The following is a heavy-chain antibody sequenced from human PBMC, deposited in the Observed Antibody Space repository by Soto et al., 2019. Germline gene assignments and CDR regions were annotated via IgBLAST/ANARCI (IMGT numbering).Heavy chain of an antibody. D-gene: IGHD6-19*01. J-gene: IGHJ4*01. CDR1: GYSISSVSY. CDR3: ARVHVMVVDGSTFDX. CDR2: IYHGGTT. Sequence: TSDTLSLTFTVSGYSISSVSYWAWIRQPPGKGPEWISSIYHGGTTFYNPSLKSRITISVDTSNNQFSLKLTSVTAAETAVYYCARVHVMVVDGSTFDXWGHGTLVTVSX. V-gene: IGHV4-38-2*02.